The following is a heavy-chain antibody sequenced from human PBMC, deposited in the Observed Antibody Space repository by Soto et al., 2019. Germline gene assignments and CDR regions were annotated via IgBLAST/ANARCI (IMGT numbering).Heavy chain of an antibody. V-gene: IGHV4-61*01. CDR1: GGSVSSGSYY. CDR2: IYYSGST. D-gene: IGHD5-12*01. J-gene: IGHJ6*02. CDR3: AREVKGRDGYNYYYYYGMDV. Sequence: PSETVSLTCTVSGGSVSSGSYYWSWIRQPPGKGLEWIGYIYYSGSTNYNPSLKSRVTISVDTSKNQFSLKLSSVTAADTAVYYCAREVKGRDGYNYYYYYGMDVWGQGTTVTVSS.